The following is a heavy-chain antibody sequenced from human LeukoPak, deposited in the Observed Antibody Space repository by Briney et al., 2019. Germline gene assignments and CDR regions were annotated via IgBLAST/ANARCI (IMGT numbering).Heavy chain of an antibody. Sequence: SETLSLTCTVSGGSISSYYWSWIRQPPGKGLEWIGYIYYSGSTNYNPSLKSRVTISVDTSKNQFSLKLSSVTAADTAVYYCARTTDSGSFDYWGQGTLVTVSS. J-gene: IGHJ4*02. CDR2: IYYSGST. D-gene: IGHD3-10*01. CDR3: ARTTDSGSFDY. V-gene: IGHV4-59*01. CDR1: GGSISSYY.